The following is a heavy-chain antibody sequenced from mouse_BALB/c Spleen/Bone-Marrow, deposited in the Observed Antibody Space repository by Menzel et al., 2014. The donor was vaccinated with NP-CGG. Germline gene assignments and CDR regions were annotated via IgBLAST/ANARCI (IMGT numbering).Heavy chain of an antibody. J-gene: IGHJ4*01. CDR2: INPTNGRS. Sequence: QVTLKESGAELVKPGASVKLSCEASGYTFTNYWMHWVNQRPGQGLEWIGEINPTNGRSNYNEKFKSKATLTVDKSSSTAYMQLSSLASEDSAVYYCARRGDYYGAMDYWGQGTSVTVSS. D-gene: IGHD1-1*01. CDR1: GYTFTNYW. CDR3: ARRGDYYGAMDY. V-gene: IGHV1S81*02.